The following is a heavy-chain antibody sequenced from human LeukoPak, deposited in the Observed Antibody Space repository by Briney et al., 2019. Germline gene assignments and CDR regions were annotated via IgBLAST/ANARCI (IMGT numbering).Heavy chain of an antibody. CDR1: GGSISSYY. V-gene: IGHV4-59*01. J-gene: IGHJ3*02. CDR2: IYYSGST. CDR3: ARGLRDYVWGSYRSGAFDI. D-gene: IGHD3-16*02. Sequence: PSQTLSLTCTVPGGSISSYYWSWNRQPPGKGLEWIGYIYYSGSTNYNPSLKSRVTISVDTSKNQFSLKLSSVTAADTAVYYCARGLRDYVWGSYRSGAFDIWGQGTMVTVSS.